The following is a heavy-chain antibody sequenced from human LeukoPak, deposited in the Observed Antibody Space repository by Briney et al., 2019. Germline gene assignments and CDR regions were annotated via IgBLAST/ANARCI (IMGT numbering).Heavy chain of an antibody. D-gene: IGHD3-3*01. Sequence: SETLSLTCTVSGGSISSYYWSWIRQPPGKGLEWIGYIYYSGSTNYNPSLKSRVTISVDTSKNQFSLKLSSVTAADTAVYYCATSYPYYDFWSGYYRRHDAFDIWGRGTMVTVSS. CDR3: ATSYPYYDFWSGYYRRHDAFDI. CDR2: IYYSGST. V-gene: IGHV4-59*01. CDR1: GGSISSYY. J-gene: IGHJ3*02.